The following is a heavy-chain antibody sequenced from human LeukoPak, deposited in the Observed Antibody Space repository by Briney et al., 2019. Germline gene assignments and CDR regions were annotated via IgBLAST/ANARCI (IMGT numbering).Heavy chain of an antibody. D-gene: IGHD6-19*01. CDR3: ARIAVAGTGGDY. J-gene: IGHJ4*02. V-gene: IGHV4-39*07. Sequence: SSETLSLTCTVSGGSISSRSYYWGWIRQPPGKGLEWIGSIYYSGSTYYSPSLKSRVTISVDTSKNQFSLKLSSVTAADTAVYYCARIAVAGTGGDYWGQGTLVTVSS. CDR1: GGSISSRSYY. CDR2: IYYSGST.